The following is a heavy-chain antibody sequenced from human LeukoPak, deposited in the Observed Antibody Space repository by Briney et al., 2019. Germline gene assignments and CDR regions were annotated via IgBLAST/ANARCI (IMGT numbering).Heavy chain of an antibody. J-gene: IGHJ3*02. Sequence: ASVKVSCKASGYTFTSYGISWVRQAPGQGLEWMGWISAYNGNTNYAQKLQGRVTMTTDTSTSTAYMELRSLRSDDTAVYYCARVGYYGGNVDGAFDIWGQGTLVTVSS. V-gene: IGHV1-18*01. CDR2: ISAYNGNT. CDR3: ARVGYYGGNVDGAFDI. D-gene: IGHD4-23*01. CDR1: GYTFTSYG.